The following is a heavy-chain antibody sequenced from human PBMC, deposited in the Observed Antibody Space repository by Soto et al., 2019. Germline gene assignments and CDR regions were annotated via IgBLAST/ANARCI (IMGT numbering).Heavy chain of an antibody. CDR1: GFTFSNYP. J-gene: IGHJ4*02. D-gene: IGHD1-20*01. CDR2: ISDSGGRT. Sequence: EAQLLESGGGLVQPGGSLRLSCAASGFTFSNYPMSWVRQAPGKGLEWVSGISDSGGRTNYADSVKGRFTISRDNSKNPVHLQMGSLRAEDTAVYYCVKARQPCSPYNCYTADYWGQGTLFTV. CDR3: VKARQPCSPYNCYTADY. V-gene: IGHV3-23*01.